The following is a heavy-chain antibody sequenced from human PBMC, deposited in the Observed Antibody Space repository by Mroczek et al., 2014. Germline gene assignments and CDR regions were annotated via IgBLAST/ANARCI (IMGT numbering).Heavy chain of an antibody. J-gene: IGHJ4*02. CDR2: ISYDGSNK. V-gene: IGHV3-30*18. CDR3: AKDQGGVVVPAAMEGFTFDY. D-gene: IGHD2-2*01. Sequence: LVEVWGRRGPAWRSLRLSCAASGFTFSSYGMHWVRQAPGKGLEWVAVISYDGSNKYYADSVKGRFTISRDNSKNTLYLQMNSLRAEDTAVYYCAKDQGGVVVPAAMEGFTFDYWGQGTLVTVSS. CDR1: GFTFSSYG.